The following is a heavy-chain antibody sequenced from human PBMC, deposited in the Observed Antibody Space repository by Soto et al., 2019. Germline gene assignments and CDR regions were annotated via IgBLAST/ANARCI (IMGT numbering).Heavy chain of an antibody. J-gene: IGHJ6*02. D-gene: IGHD6-19*01. V-gene: IGHV4-59*01. Sequence: SETLSLTCTVSGGSISSYYWSWIRQPPGKGLEWIGYIYYSGSTNYNPSLKSRVTISVDTSKNQFSLKLSSVTAADTAVYYCARTPYSSGWHYYYYGMDVWGQGTTVTVSS. CDR3: ARTPYSSGWHYYYYGMDV. CDR2: IYYSGST. CDR1: GGSISSYY.